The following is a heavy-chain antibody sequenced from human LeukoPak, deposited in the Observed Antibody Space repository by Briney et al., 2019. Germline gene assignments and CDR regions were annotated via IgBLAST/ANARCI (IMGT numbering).Heavy chain of an antibody. J-gene: IGHJ6*02. CDR3: ARRSHGMDV. CDR1: GFTFSAYG. Sequence: GGSLRLSCAASGFTFSAYGINWVRQAPGKGLEWVSYISSTSSTIHYADAVKGRFTISRDNAKNSLYLQMNSLRDEDTAVYYCARRSHGMDVWGQGTTVTVSS. V-gene: IGHV3-48*02. CDR2: ISSTSSTI. D-gene: IGHD1-26*01.